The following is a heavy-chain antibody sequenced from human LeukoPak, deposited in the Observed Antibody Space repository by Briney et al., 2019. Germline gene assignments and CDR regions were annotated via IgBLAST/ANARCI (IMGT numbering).Heavy chain of an antibody. D-gene: IGHD6-19*01. CDR3: ARGTLYRGWSYYLDF. CDR1: GDSISSSSSY. Sequence: PSETLSLTCTVSGDSISSSSSYWGWIRQPPGEGLEWIGCIYYSGSTYYNTSLKSRVTISVDTSKNQFSLRLRSVTAADTAMYYCARGTLYRGWSYYLDFWGQGSQVTVSS. V-gene: IGHV4-39*07. J-gene: IGHJ4*02. CDR2: IYYSGST.